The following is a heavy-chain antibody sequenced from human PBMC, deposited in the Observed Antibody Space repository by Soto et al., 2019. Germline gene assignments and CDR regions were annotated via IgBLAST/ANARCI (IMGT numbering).Heavy chain of an antibody. V-gene: IGHV1-24*01. CDR3: ATDLAAAGPYYYYYGMDV. Sequence: QVQLVQSGAEVKKPGASVKVSCKVSGYTLTELSMHWVRQAPGKGLEWMGGFDPEDGETIYAQKFQGRVTMTEDTSTDTAYMELSSLRSEDTAVYYCATDLAAAGPYYYYYGMDVWGQGTTVTVSS. CDR2: FDPEDGET. D-gene: IGHD6-13*01. J-gene: IGHJ6*02. CDR1: GYTLTELS.